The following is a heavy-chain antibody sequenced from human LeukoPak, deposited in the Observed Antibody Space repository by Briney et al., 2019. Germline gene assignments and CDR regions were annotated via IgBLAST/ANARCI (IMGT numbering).Heavy chain of an antibody. CDR1: GFTFSSYA. CDR3: AKAAAGPYYYGMDV. V-gene: IGHV3-23*01. Sequence: GGSLRLPCAASGFTFSSYAMSWVRQAPGKGLEWVSAISGSGGSTYYADSVKGRFTISRDNSKNTLYLQMNSLRAEDTAVYYCAKAAAGPYYYGMDVWGQGTTVTVSS. J-gene: IGHJ6*02. CDR2: ISGSGGST. D-gene: IGHD6-13*01.